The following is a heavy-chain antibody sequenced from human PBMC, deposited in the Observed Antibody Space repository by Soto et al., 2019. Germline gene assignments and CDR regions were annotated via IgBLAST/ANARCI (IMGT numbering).Heavy chain of an antibody. Sequence: GGSLRLSCAASGFTFSSYAMSWVRQAPGKGLEWVSAISGSGGSTYYADSVKGRFTISRDNSKNTLYLQMNSLRAEDTAVYYCAILDDIVVVVAEYYFDYWGQGTLVTVSS. CDR3: AILDDIVVVVAEYYFDY. V-gene: IGHV3-23*01. J-gene: IGHJ4*02. D-gene: IGHD2-15*01. CDR2: ISGSGGST. CDR1: GFTFSSYA.